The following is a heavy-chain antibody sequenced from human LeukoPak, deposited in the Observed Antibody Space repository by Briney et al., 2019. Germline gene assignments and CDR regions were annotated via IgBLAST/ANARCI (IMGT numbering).Heavy chain of an antibody. CDR2: IYYSGST. J-gene: IGHJ6*02. CDR1: GGSISSSSYY. V-gene: IGHV4-39*01. D-gene: IGHD3-3*01. Sequence: SETLSLTCTVSGGSISSSSYYWGWIRQPPGKGLEWIGSIYYSGSTYYNPSLKSRVTISVDTSKNQFSLKLSSVTAADTAVYYCARTVPLLEWLLPAYYYYGMDVWGQGTTVTVSS. CDR3: ARTVPLLEWLLPAYYYYGMDV.